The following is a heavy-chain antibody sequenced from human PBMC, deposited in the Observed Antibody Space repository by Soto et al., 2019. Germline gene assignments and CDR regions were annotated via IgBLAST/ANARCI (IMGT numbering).Heavy chain of an antibody. CDR2: IIPIFGTA. D-gene: IGHD6-6*01. V-gene: IGHV1-69*13. J-gene: IGHJ6*02. CDR3: ARDRYSSSHYYYYYGMDV. CDR1: GGTFSSYA. Sequence: SVKVSCKASGGTFSSYAISWVRQAPGQGLEWMGGIIPIFGTANYAQKFQGRVTITADESTSTAYMELSSLRSEDTAVYYCARDRYSSSHYYYYYGMDVWGQGTTVTVSS.